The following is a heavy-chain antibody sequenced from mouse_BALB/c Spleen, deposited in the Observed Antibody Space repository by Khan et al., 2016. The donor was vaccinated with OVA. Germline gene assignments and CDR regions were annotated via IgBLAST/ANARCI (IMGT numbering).Heavy chain of an antibody. CDR1: GYSITSNYA. CDR2: ISYSGST. Sequence: EVQLQESGPGLVKPSQSLSLTCTVTGYSITSNYAWNWIRQLPGNKLEWMGYISYSGSTNYNPSLKSRISITRDTSKNQFFLKLHSVTTEYTATYYCARGNYYGYAMDYWGQGTSITVSS. D-gene: IGHD1-1*01. J-gene: IGHJ4*01. V-gene: IGHV3-2*02. CDR3: ARGNYYGYAMDY.